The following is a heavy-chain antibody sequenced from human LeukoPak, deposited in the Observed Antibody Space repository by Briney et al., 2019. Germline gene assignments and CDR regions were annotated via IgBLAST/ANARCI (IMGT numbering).Heavy chain of an antibody. D-gene: IGHD6-13*01. CDR1: GGSISSGDYY. J-gene: IGHJ4*02. V-gene: IGHV4-39*01. Sequence: SETLSLTCTVSGGSISSGDYYWSWIRQPPGKGLEWIGSIYYSGSTYYNPSLKSRVTISVDTSKNQFSLKLSSVTAADTAVYYCARLPIAAAGTYYFDYWGQGTLVTVSS. CDR2: IYYSGST. CDR3: ARLPIAAAGTYYFDY.